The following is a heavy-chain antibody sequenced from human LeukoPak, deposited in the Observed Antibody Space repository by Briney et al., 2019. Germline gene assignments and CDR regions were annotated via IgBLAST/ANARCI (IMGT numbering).Heavy chain of an antibody. V-gene: IGHV4-38-2*02. D-gene: IGHD3-10*01. CDR3: ARDNHGWFGELGR. Sequence: SETLSLTCTVSGYSISSGYYWAWIRQPPGKGLEWIGNLYYRGSTSYKPSLESRVTILVDTSKNQFSLKLSSVTATDTAVYYCARDNHGWFGELGRWGQGTLVTVSS. CDR1: GYSISSGYY. CDR2: LYYRGST. J-gene: IGHJ4*02.